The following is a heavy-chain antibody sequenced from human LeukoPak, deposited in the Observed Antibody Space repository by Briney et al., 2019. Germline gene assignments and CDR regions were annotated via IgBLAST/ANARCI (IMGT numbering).Heavy chain of an antibody. D-gene: IGHD2-15*01. J-gene: IGHJ5*02. Sequence: PSETLSLTCDVSGDSMSSSRYSWSWIQQPPGKGLEWIGYIYHGGSTHYNPSLKSRVTISVDRSKKQFSLNLSSVTAADTAVYYCARMVVDGTRWFYTCGQGTLFTVSS. V-gene: IGHV4-30-2*01. CDR1: GDSMSSSRYS. CDR2: IYHGGST. CDR3: ARMVVDGTRWFYT.